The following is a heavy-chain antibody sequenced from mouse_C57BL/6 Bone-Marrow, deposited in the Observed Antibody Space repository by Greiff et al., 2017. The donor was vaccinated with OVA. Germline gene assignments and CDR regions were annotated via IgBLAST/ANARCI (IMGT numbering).Heavy chain of an antibody. V-gene: IGHV1-61*01. CDR3: AWGGKLAAWFAY. J-gene: IGHJ3*01. Sequence: QVHVKQPGAELVRPGSSVKLSCKASGYTFTSYWMDWVKQRPGQGLEWIGNIYPSDSETHYNQKFKDKATLTVDKSSSTAYMQLSSLTSEASAGYYCAWGGKLAAWFAYWGQGTLVTVSA. D-gene: IGHD4-1*01. CDR2: IYPSDSET. CDR1: GYTFTSYW.